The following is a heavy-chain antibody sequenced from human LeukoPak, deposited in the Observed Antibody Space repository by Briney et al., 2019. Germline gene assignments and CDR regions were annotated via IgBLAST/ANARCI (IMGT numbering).Heavy chain of an antibody. CDR1: GFTFNSYG. Sequence: PGGSLRLSCAASGFTFNSYGMHWVRQAPGKGLEWVAVIWYDGSNKYYADSVKGRFTISRDNSKNTLYLQMNSLRAEDTAVYYCARDQAVGNRQGDYWGQGTLVTVSS. J-gene: IGHJ4*02. D-gene: IGHD6-13*01. CDR2: IWYDGSNK. CDR3: ARDQAVGNRQGDY. V-gene: IGHV3-33*01.